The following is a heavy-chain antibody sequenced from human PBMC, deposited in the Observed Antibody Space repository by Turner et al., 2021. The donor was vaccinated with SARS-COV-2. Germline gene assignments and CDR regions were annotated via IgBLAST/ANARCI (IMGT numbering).Heavy chain of an antibody. CDR2: ISAYNGNT. J-gene: IGHJ4*02. Sequence: QVQLVQSGAAVKTPGASVKVPCKASGSTFTSYGISWVRQAPGQGLEWMGWISAYNGNTNYAQKLQGRVTMTTDTSTSTAYMERRSLRSDDTAVYYCARGDIVVVVASTPGDYFDYWGQGTLVTVSS. CDR3: ARGDIVVVVASTPGDYFDY. D-gene: IGHD2-15*01. CDR1: GSTFTSYG. V-gene: IGHV1-18*01.